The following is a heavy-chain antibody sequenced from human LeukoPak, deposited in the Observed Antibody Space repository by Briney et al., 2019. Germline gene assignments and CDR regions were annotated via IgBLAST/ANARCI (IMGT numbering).Heavy chain of an antibody. CDR2: IKQDGSEE. J-gene: IGHJ4*02. Sequence: GGSLRLFCAPSGFMFSTYWMIWLRQATGKGLEWVANIKQDGSEEYYVVSVRGRFTISRDRDENSLYLQMNSVSAGDRAVYHCARHLHWSFDYWGQGALVTVSS. D-gene: IGHD2-8*02. CDR1: GFMFSTYW. V-gene: IGHV3-7*01. CDR3: ARHLHWSFDY.